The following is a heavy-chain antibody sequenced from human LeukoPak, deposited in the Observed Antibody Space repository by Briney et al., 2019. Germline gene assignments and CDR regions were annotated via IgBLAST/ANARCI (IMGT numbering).Heavy chain of an antibody. Sequence: PGGSLRLSCAASGFTFSSYAMSWVRQAPGKGLEWVSAISGSGGSTYYADSVKGRFTISRDNSKNTLYLQMNSLRAEDTAVYYCAKGDDLGYCSSTSCFPFDYWGQGTLVTVSS. J-gene: IGHJ4*02. CDR3: AKGDDLGYCSSTSCFPFDY. V-gene: IGHV3-23*01. CDR1: GFTFSSYA. D-gene: IGHD2-2*01. CDR2: ISGSGGST.